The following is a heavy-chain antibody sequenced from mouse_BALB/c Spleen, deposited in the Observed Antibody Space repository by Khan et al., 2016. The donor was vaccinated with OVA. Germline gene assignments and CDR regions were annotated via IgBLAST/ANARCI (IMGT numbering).Heavy chain of an antibody. V-gene: IGHV1-4*01. CDR3: VRDGAYYRNDGWFDY. Sequence: QVQLQQPGAELARPGASVKMSCKASGYTFTSYTIYWIKQRPGQGLEWIGYINPSNGNTNYNQKFKDKATLTTDKSSTTAYLQLSSLTSDDSAVYDSVRDGAYYRNDGWFDYWGQGTLVTVTA. J-gene: IGHJ3*01. CDR2: INPSNGNT. CDR1: GYTFTSYT. D-gene: IGHD2-14*01.